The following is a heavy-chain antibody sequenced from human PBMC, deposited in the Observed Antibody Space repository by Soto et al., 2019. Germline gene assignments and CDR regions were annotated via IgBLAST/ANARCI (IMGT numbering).Heavy chain of an antibody. CDR3: ARHGSN. CDR1: GVSISKSSYY. CDR2: IYYSGIT. J-gene: IGHJ4*02. V-gene: IGHV4-39*01. Sequence: PSETLSLTCTVSGVSISKSSYYWGWIRRPPGKGLEWIGTIYYSGITYYNPSLKSRVTISVDTSKNQFSLKLTSVTAADTAVYYCARHGSNWGQGTLVTVSS.